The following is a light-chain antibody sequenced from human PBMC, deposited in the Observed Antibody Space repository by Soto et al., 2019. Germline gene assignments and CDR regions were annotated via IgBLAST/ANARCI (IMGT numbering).Light chain of an antibody. CDR1: QGIRSA. CDR3: LLDYAYFWA. J-gene: IGKJ1*01. Sequence: AFQMTQSPSSLSASVGDRVTLTCRASQGIRSALGWYQQKPGKVPKLLIYAASTLQSGVPPRFSGSGSGRDFTLTISSLQPEDFATYYCLLDYAYFWAFGQRTKVDIK. V-gene: IGKV1-6*01. CDR2: AAS.